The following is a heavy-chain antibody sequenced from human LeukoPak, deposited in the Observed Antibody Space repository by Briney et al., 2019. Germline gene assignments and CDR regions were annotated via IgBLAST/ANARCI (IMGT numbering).Heavy chain of an antibody. CDR2: IYTSGST. J-gene: IGHJ6*03. D-gene: IGHD6-6*01. V-gene: IGHV4-4*07. Sequence: SETLSLTCTVSGGSMSGYYWSWIRQPPGKGLEWIGRIYTSGSTNYNPSLKSRVTMSVDTSKNQFSLKLSSVTAADTAVYYCAREARQVHYYYYYYMDVWGKGTTVTVSS. CDR3: AREARQVHYYYYYYMDV. CDR1: GGSMSGYY.